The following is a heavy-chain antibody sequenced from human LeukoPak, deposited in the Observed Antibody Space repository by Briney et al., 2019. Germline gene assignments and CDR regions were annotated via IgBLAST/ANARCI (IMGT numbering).Heavy chain of an antibody. V-gene: IGHV4-30-2*01. CDR3: ARTGITIFGVAHDAFDI. CDR2: IYHSGST. D-gene: IGHD3-3*01. Sequence: PSQTLSLTCTVSGGSISSGGYYWSWIRRPPGKGLEWIGYIYHSGSTYYNPSLKSRVTISVDRSKNQFSLKLSSVTAADTAVYYCARTGITIFGVAHDAFDIWGQGTMVTVSS. CDR1: GGSISSGGYY. J-gene: IGHJ3*02.